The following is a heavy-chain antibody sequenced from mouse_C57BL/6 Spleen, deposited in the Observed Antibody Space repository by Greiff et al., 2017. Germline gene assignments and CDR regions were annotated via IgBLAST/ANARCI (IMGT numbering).Heavy chain of an antibody. CDR1: GYSITSGYY. CDR2: ISYDGSN. J-gene: IGHJ4*01. V-gene: IGHV3-6*01. Sequence: EVQLVESGPGLVKPSQSLSLTCSVTGYSITSGYYWNWIRQFPGNKLEWMGYISYDGSNNYNPSLKNRISITRDTSKNQFFLKLNSVTTEDTATYYCASLYYYGSSYGDYAMDYWGQGTSVTVSS. CDR3: ASLYYYGSSYGDYAMDY. D-gene: IGHD1-1*01.